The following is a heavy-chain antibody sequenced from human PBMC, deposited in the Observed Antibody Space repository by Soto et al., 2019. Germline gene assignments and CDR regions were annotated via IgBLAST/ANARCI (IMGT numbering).Heavy chain of an antibody. CDR3: ARQGYCSGGSCYAEAEYFQH. D-gene: IGHD2-15*01. V-gene: IGHV4-39*01. CDR2: IYYSGST. CDR1: GGSISSSSYY. Sequence: QLQLQESGPGLVKPSETLSLTCTVSGGSISSSSYYWGWIRQPPGKGLEWIGSIYYSGSTYYNPSLKSRVTISVDTSKNQFSLKLSSVTAADTAVYYCARQGYCSGGSCYAEAEYFQHWGQGTLVTVSS. J-gene: IGHJ1*01.